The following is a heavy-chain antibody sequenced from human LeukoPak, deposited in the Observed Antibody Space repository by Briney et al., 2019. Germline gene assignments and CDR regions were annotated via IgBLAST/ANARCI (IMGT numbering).Heavy chain of an antibody. V-gene: IGHV3-23*01. CDR2: ISGSGGST. J-gene: IGHJ3*02. CDR3: ASRDYYDSSGYNDAFDI. D-gene: IGHD3-22*01. CDR1: GFTFSRYG. Sequence: PGGSLRLSCAASGFTFSRYGMSWVRQAPGKGLEWVSAISGSGGSTYYADSVKGRFTISRDNSKNTLYLQMNSLRAEDTAVYYCASRDYYDSSGYNDAFDIWGQGTMVTVSS.